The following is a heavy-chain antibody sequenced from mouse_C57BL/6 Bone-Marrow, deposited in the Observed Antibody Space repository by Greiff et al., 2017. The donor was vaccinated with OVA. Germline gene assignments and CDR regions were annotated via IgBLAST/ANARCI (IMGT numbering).Heavy chain of an antibody. CDR2: IWWDDDK. Sequence: QVTLKESGPGILQPSQTLSLTCSFSGFSLSTFGMGVGWIRQPSGMGLEWLAHIWWDDDKYYNPALKSRLTISKDTSKNQVFLTIAKLDTADTDTYYGDRMGIYYDYGGYARDDWGQGTSVTVSS. D-gene: IGHD2-4*01. CDR1: GFSLSTFGMG. J-gene: IGHJ4*01. V-gene: IGHV8-8*01. CDR3: DRMGIYYDYGGYARDD.